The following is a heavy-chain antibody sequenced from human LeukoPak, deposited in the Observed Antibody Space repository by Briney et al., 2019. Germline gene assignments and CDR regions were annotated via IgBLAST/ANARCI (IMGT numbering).Heavy chain of an antibody. Sequence: ASVKVACKASGYTFTDYAMHWVRQAPGERLEWMGWINTGKGNTKYSQKFQGRVTITMDTSASTAYMELSSLRSEDTAVYYCARDHVVGLAPFDPWGQGTLVTVSS. V-gene: IGHV1-3*04. D-gene: IGHD2-15*01. CDR3: ARDHVVGLAPFDP. J-gene: IGHJ5*02. CDR1: GYTFTDYA. CDR2: INTGKGNT.